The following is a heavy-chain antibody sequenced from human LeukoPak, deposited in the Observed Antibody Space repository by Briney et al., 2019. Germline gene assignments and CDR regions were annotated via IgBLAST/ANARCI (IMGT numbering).Heavy chain of an antibody. CDR1: GGTFSSYA. CDR3: AREVDYDYVWGSYRYNPPLDY. Sequence: ASVKVSCKASGGTFSSYAISGVRQAPGQGLEWMGRIIPIFGTANYAQKFQGRVTITTDESTSTAYMELSSLRSEDTAVYYCAREVDYDYVWGSYRYNPPLDYWGQGTLVTVSS. J-gene: IGHJ4*02. V-gene: IGHV1-69*05. D-gene: IGHD3-16*02. CDR2: IIPIFGTA.